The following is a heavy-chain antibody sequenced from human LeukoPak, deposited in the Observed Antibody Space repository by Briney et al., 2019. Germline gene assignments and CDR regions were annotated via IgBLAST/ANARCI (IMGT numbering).Heavy chain of an antibody. D-gene: IGHD6-19*01. J-gene: IGHJ4*02. V-gene: IGHV3-23*01. Sequence: GGSLRLSRAASGFTFSSYAMSGVRRAPGKGQEWGSAISGSGGSTYYADSVKGRFTISRDNYKNTLYLQMNSLRAEDTAVYYCAKWSTWGLVRSDYWGQGTLVTVSS. CDR1: GFTFSSYA. CDR2: ISGSGGST. CDR3: AKWSTWGLVRSDY.